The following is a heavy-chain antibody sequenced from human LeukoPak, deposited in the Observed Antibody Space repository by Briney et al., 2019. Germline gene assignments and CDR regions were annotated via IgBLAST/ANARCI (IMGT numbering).Heavy chain of an antibody. J-gene: IGHJ4*02. CDR1: GFTFSSYA. CDR2: ISGSGGST. CDR3: AKLVAVVRRFDY. D-gene: IGHD6-19*01. V-gene: IGHV3-23*01. Sequence: GGSLRLSCAASGFTFSSYAMSWVRQAPGKGLEWVSAISGSGGSTYYADSVKGRFTISRDNSKNTLYLQMNSLRAEDTAAYYCAKLVAVVRRFDYWGQGTLVTVSS.